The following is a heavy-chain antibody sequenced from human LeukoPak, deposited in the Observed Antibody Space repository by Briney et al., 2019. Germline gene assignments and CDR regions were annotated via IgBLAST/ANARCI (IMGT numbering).Heavy chain of an antibody. CDR2: FDPEDGET. CDR3: ARDLMYCDTMSCYDGDFDY. Sequence: GASVKVSCKVSGYTLTELSMHWVRQAPGKGLEWMGGFDPEDGETIYAQKFQGRVTMTIDTSTTTVYMELRSLRSDDTAIYYCARDLMYCDTMSCYDGDFDYWGQGTPVTVSS. J-gene: IGHJ4*02. D-gene: IGHD2-2*01. CDR1: GYTLTELS. V-gene: IGHV1-24*01.